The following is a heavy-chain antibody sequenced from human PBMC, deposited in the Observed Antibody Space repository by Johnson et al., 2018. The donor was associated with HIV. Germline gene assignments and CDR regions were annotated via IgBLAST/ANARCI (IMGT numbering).Heavy chain of an antibody. CDR2: IKQDGSEK. CDR1: GFTFSSYW. CDR3: ARDPFPRFYAFDI. J-gene: IGHJ3*02. Sequence: MLLVESGGGCAKPGGSLRLSCAASGFTFSSYWMSWVRQAPGKGLEWVANIKQDGSEKYYVDSVKGRFTISRDNAKNSLYLQMNSLRAEDTAMYYCARDPFPRFYAFDIWGQGTMVTVST. V-gene: IGHV3-7*03.